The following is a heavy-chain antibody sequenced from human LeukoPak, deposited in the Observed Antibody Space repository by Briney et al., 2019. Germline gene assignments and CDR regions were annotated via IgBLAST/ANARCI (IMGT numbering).Heavy chain of an antibody. CDR2: MNPGNGDT. CDR1: GYTFTTHD. CDR3: ARGLGDYNTDWFPVSGY. Sequence: ASVKVSCKASGYTFTTHDLTWVRQATGQGLEWMGWMNPGNGDTAYAQKFQGRVTTTRDTSMSTAYMELNNLGSGDTAIYYCARGLGDYNTDWFPVSGYWGQGTPVTVSS. J-gene: IGHJ4*02. V-gene: IGHV1-8*01. D-gene: IGHD3-9*01.